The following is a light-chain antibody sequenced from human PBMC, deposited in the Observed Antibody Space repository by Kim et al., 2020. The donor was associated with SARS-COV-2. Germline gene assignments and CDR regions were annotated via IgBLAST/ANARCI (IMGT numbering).Light chain of an antibody. V-gene: IGLV1-40*01. J-gene: IGLJ2*01. Sequence: GQRVTSSGTGSSSNIGAGYDVHWYQQLPGTAPKLLIYGNSNRPSGVPDRFSGSKSGTSASLAITGLQAEDEADYYCQSYDSSLSVVFGGGTKLTVL. CDR2: GNS. CDR3: QSYDSSLSVV. CDR1: SSNIGAGYD.